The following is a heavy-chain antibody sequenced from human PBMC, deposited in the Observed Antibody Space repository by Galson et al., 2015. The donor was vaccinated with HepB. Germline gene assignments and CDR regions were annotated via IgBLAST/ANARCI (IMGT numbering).Heavy chain of an antibody. CDR3: ARGNVGTAIGSMRYYGMDV. V-gene: IGHV1-3*01. CDR2: INGGNTDT. J-gene: IGHJ6*02. D-gene: IGHD5-18*01. CDR1: GYPFSTYG. Sequence: SVKVSCKASGYPFSTYGVHWVRQAPGQRLEWLGWINGGNTDTKHSRKFQGRVTITRDTSASTAYLELTSLRSEDTAVYYCARGNVGTAIGSMRYYGMDVWGQGTTVTVSS.